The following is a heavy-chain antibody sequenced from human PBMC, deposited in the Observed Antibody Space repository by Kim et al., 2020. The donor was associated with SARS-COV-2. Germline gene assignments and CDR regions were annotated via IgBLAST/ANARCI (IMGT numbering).Heavy chain of an antibody. D-gene: IGHD3-22*01. CDR3: AKDLWGATYYYDSSGYLDY. J-gene: IGHJ4*02. Sequence: GGSLRLSCADSGFTFSSYGMHWVRQAPGKGLEWVAVISYDGSNKYYADSVKGRFTISRDNSKNTLYLQMNSLRAEDTAVYYCAKDLWGATYYYDSSGYLDYWGQGTLVTVSS. CDR1: GFTFSSYG. V-gene: IGHV3-30*18. CDR2: ISYDGSNK.